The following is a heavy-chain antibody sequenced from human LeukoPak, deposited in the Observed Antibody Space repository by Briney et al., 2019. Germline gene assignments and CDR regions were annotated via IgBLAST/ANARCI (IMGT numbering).Heavy chain of an antibody. CDR2: MNPNNGNT. D-gene: IGHD3-10*01. CDR1: GYTFTSYD. J-gene: IGHJ4*02. Sequence: VASVKVSCKASGYTFTSYDINWVRQATGQGLEWMGWMNPNNGNTGYAQKFQGRVTMTRNNSITTAYMELSSLRSEDTAVYYCARGVGFGELTNKDDDYWGQGTQVTVSS. V-gene: IGHV1-8*01. CDR3: ARGVGFGELTNKDDDY.